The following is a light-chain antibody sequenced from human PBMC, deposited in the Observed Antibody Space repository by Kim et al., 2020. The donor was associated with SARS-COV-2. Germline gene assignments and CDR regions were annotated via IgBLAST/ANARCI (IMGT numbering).Light chain of an antibody. V-gene: IGKV1-5*03. CDR3: QQNNSSST. CDR2: KAS. J-gene: IGKJ1*01. CDR1: QRISSSR. Sequence: GDRVTSTCRASQRISSSRVAWYQQKPGQARRRMIDKASNLESGVPTRFSGGGSATEFTLTISRVQHDDVATYYCQQNNSSSTFGQGTKVDIK.